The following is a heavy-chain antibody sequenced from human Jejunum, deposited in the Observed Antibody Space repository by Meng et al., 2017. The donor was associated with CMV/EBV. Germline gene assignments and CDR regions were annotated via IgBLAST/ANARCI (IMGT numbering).Heavy chain of an antibody. CDR2: INPNRGTT. CDR3: ATGVADFEY. D-gene: IGHD6-19*01. Sequence: VQLVQSGAELKQPGAYVKVSCKASGYTFTSYDINWVRQGTGQGLEWMGWINPNRGTTGYAQKFQGRVTMTRNISKSTAYMDLSSLRSEDTAVYYCATGVADFEYWGQGTLVTVSS. J-gene: IGHJ4*02. CDR1: GYTFTSYD. V-gene: IGHV1-8*01.